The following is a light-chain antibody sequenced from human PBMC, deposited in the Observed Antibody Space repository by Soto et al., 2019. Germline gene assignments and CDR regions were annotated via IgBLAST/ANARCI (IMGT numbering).Light chain of an antibody. V-gene: IGLV2-14*01. CDR2: EVS. J-gene: IGLJ1*01. CDR1: SSDIGGYNY. CDR3: SSYTNSNTPYV. Sequence: QSALTQPASVSGSPGQSITISCTGTSSDIGGYNYVSWYQQHPGKAPKLMIYEVSNRPSGVSNRFSGSKSGNAASLTISGLQAEDEADYYCSSYTNSNTPYVFGTGTKVTVL.